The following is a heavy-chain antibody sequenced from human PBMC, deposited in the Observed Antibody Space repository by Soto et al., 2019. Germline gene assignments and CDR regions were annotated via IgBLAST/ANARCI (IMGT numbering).Heavy chain of an antibody. V-gene: IGHV1-18*01. D-gene: IGHD3-10*01. CDR2: ISAHNGNS. CDR1: GYTFSNYG. CDR3: ARDWYFYGSGSPNHMDV. J-gene: IGHJ6*03. Sequence: QVQLVQSGDEMRKPGASVKVSCQASGYTFSNYGITWVRQAPGQGLEWMGWISAHNGNSKYAQSLQGRLTLTTDTSTSTAYMELRSLISDDTAVYYCARDWYFYGSGSPNHMDVWGKGTTVSVSS.